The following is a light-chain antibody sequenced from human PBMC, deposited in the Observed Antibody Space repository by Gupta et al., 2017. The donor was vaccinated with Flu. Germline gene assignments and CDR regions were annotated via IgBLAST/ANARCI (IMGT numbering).Light chain of an antibody. CDR1: QSISTW. CDR3: QQYYTYRT. J-gene: IGKJ2*02. Sequence: SPSTLSASVGDRVTITCRASQSISTWLAWYQQKPGKAPKLLISKASTLESGVPSRFSGSGSGTEFTLTISSLQPDDCATYYCQQYYTYRTFGQGTKLE. V-gene: IGKV1-5*03. CDR2: KAS.